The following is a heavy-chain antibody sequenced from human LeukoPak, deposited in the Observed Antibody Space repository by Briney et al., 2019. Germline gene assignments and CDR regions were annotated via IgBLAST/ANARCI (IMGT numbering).Heavy chain of an antibody. CDR2: IKQDGSEK. Sequence: GGSLRLSCAASGFTFSSYWMSWVRQAPGKGLEWVANIKQDGSEKYYVDSVKGRLTISRDNAKNSLYLQMNSLRAEDTAVYYCARGGLLWFGEPPHYFDYWGQGTLVTVSS. CDR1: GFTFSSYW. CDR3: ARGGLLWFGEPPHYFDY. V-gene: IGHV3-7*01. J-gene: IGHJ4*02. D-gene: IGHD3-10*01.